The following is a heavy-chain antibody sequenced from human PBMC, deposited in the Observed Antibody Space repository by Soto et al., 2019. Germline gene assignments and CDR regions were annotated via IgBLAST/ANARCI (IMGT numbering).Heavy chain of an antibody. J-gene: IGHJ6*02. CDR1: GGCISSGGDY. CDR2: IYYSGST. D-gene: IGHD4-17*01. CDR3: ARDLRYGDFESYGMDV. Sequence: PSETLSLTCTVSGGCISSGGDYWSWIRQHPGKGLEWIGYIYYSGSTYYNPSLKSRVTISVDTSKNQFSLKLSSVTAADTAVYYCARDLRYGDFESYGMDVWGQGTTVTVSS. V-gene: IGHV4-31*03.